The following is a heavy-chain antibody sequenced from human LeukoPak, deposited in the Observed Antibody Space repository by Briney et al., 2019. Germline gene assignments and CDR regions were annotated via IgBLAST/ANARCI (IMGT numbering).Heavy chain of an antibody. J-gene: IGHJ5*02. CDR2: ISGDGRNI. Sequence: GGSLRLSCVASGFTFSSYWMHWVRQDPRKRLVWVSRISGDGRNINYADSVRGRFTISRDNAENSLHLHMSSLRAEDTAVYYCATPPLVTWFDPWGQGTLVTVSS. D-gene: IGHD4-23*01. CDR1: GFTFSSYW. CDR3: ATPPLVTWFDP. V-gene: IGHV3-74*01.